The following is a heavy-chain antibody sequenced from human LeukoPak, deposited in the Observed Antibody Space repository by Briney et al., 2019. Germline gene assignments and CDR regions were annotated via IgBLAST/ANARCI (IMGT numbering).Heavy chain of an antibody. D-gene: IGHD3-10*01. CDR3: ARDSGERGSGSYLIAY. V-gene: IGHV1-2*02. CDR2: INPDSGGT. Sequence: ASPKVSCKASGYTFTGYYMHWVRQAPGQGLEWMGWINPDSGGTNYAQKFQGRVTMTRDTSISTAYMELSRLRSDDTAVYYCARDSGERGSGSYLIAYWGQGTLVTVSS. CDR1: GYTFTGYY. J-gene: IGHJ4*02.